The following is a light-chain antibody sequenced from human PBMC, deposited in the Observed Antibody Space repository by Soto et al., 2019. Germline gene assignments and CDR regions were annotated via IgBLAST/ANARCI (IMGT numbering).Light chain of an antibody. V-gene: IGLV2-11*01. CDR2: DVT. CDR1: SSDVGGYNY. J-gene: IGLJ1*01. CDR3: CSYAGSYSYV. Sequence: QSVPTQPRSVSESPGQSVAISCTGTSSDVGGYNYVSWYQQHPGKAPKLIIYDVTNRPSGVPDRFSGSSSGNTASLTISGLQAEDEADYFCCSYAGSYSYVLGTGTKVTVL.